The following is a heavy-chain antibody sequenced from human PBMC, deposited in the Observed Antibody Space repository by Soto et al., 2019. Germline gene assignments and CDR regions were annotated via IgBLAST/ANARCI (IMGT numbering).Heavy chain of an antibody. CDR1: GDSVSSNSGA. D-gene: IGHD1-1*01. J-gene: IGHJ3*01. CDR2: TFYRSKWYN. CDR3: ARKRYNDAFEF. Sequence: PSQTLSLTCAISGDSVSSNSGALNWVRQSPSRGLEWLGRTFYRSKWYNDYAVSVKGLIIIKPDTSKNQFSLQLSSMTPDDTAVYYCARKRYNDAFEFWGQGTMVNVSS. V-gene: IGHV6-1*01.